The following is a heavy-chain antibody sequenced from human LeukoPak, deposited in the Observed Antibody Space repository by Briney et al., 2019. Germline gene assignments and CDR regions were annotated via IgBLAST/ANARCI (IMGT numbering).Heavy chain of an antibody. CDR3: ARDLVTVTKGFDI. CDR2: ISYIGST. V-gene: IGHV4-59*11. J-gene: IGHJ3*02. D-gene: IGHD4-17*01. CDR1: TDSFSSHY. Sequence: PSETLSLTCAVSTDSFSSHYWTWIRQPPGKGLEWIGYISYIGSTNYNPSLKSRVTISIDTSKNQFSLKLSSVTAADTAVYYCARDLVTVTKGFDIWGQGTMVSLSS.